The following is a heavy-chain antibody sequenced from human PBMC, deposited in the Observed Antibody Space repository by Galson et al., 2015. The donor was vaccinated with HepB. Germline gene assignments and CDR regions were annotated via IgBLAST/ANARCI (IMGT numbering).Heavy chain of an antibody. D-gene: IGHD3-10*01. V-gene: IGHV1-69*06. J-gene: IGHJ6*02. CDR3: ARQDYYGSGTYPPWYCLDV. CDR2: IIPAFGAA. CDR1: GGNFNNFA. Sequence: SVKVSCKPSGGNFNNFAITWVRKAPGQGLEWVGRIIPAFGAANYAQKFQGRLTISADKSPGTAYMDLTNLRSEDTAVYYCARQDYYGSGTYPPWYCLDVWGQGTTVTVSS.